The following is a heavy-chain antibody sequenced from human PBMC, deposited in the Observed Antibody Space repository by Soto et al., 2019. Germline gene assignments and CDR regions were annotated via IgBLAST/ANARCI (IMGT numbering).Heavy chain of an antibody. J-gene: IGHJ5*02. CDR1: GFSFTNHG. Sequence: QVQLVESGGGVVQPGRSLRLSCAASGFSFTNHGMHWVRQTPGKGLEWVAVIWYDGSNKYYADSVKDRFTISRDTSKNTLYVQMNSLRAEDTAVYYCARRAGYELMGDGGWFDPWGQGTLVTVSS. CDR3: ARRAGYELMGDGGWFDP. V-gene: IGHV3-33*01. CDR2: IWYDGSNK. D-gene: IGHD2-2*01.